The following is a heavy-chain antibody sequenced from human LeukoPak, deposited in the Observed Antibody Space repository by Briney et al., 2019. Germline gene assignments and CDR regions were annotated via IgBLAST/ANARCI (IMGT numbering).Heavy chain of an antibody. CDR1: GFTFSSYG. V-gene: IGHV3-30*18. D-gene: IGHD4-17*01. CDR2: ISYDGSNK. J-gene: IGHJ4*02. Sequence: PGGSLRLSCAASGFTFSSYGMHWVRQAPGKGPEWVAVISYDGSNKYYADSVKGRFTISRDNSKNTLYLQMNSLRAEDTAVYYCAKAYGDYGIDYWGQGTLVTVSS. CDR3: AKAYGDYGIDY.